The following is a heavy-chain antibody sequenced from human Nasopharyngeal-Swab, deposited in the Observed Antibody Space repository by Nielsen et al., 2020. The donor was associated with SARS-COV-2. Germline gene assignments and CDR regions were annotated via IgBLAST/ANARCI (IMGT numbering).Heavy chain of an antibody. Sequence: GESLKISCAASGFTLSSYGMHWVRQAPGKGLEWVAVIWYDGSNKYYADSVKGRFTTSRDNSKNTLYLQMNSLRAEDTAVYYCARDNLDYGDYNPEDYYYYYGMDVWGQGTTVTVSS. J-gene: IGHJ6*02. CDR3: ARDNLDYGDYNPEDYYYYYGMDV. CDR1: GFTLSSYG. D-gene: IGHD4-17*01. CDR2: IWYDGSNK. V-gene: IGHV3-33*01.